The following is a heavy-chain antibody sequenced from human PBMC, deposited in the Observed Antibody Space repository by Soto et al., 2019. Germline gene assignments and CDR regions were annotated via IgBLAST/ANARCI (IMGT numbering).Heavy chain of an antibody. CDR1: GYTLTELS. CDR2: FDPEDGET. V-gene: IGHV1-24*01. CDR3: ATLADSSGWTNDAFDI. J-gene: IGHJ3*02. Sequence: ASVKVSCKVSGYTLTELSMHWVRQAPGKGLEWMGGFDPEDGETIYAQKFQGRVTMTEDTSTDTAYMELSSLRSEDTAVYYCATLADSSGWTNDAFDIWGQGTMVTVSS. D-gene: IGHD6-19*01.